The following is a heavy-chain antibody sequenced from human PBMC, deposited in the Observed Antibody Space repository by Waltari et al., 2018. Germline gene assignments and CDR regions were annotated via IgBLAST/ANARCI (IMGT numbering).Heavy chain of an antibody. CDR2: INPNNGDT. CDR1: GYTFTGYD. Sequence: QVHLVQSGAEVKKPGASVKVSCKASGYTFTGYDIQWVRRATGQGLEWMGRINPNNGDTNYAQKFQGRVTLTRDTSINTAYMELSSLKSDDTAVYYCARDLGSDYGNRDYWGQGTLVTVPS. J-gene: IGHJ4*02. CDR3: ARDLGSDYGNRDY. V-gene: IGHV1-2*06. D-gene: IGHD4-17*01.